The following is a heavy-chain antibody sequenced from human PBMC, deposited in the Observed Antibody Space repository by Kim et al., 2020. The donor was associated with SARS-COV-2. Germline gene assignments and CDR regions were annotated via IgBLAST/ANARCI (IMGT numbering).Heavy chain of an antibody. CDR2: IYYSGST. D-gene: IGHD3-10*01. J-gene: IGHJ6*02. CDR1: GGSVSSGSYY. Sequence: SETLSLTCTVSGGSVSSGSYYWSWIRQPPGKGLEWIGYIYYSGSTNYNPSLKSRVTISVDTSKNQFSLKLSSVTAADTAVYYCARESMVRGVTYYYYGMDVWGQGTTVTVSS. V-gene: IGHV4-61*01. CDR3: ARESMVRGVTYYYYGMDV.